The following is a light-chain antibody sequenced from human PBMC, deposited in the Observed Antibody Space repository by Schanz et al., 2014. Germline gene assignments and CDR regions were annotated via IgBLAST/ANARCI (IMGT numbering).Light chain of an antibody. V-gene: IGKV3-20*01. Sequence: EIVLTQSPGTLSLSPGERATLSCRASQSVSSSYLAWYQQKPGQAPRLLIYGASSRATSIPDRFSGRGSGADFTLTITRLEPEDFAVYYCQQYGSSPVTFGGGTKV. CDR2: GAS. CDR3: QQYGSSPVT. J-gene: IGKJ4*01. CDR1: QSVSSSY.